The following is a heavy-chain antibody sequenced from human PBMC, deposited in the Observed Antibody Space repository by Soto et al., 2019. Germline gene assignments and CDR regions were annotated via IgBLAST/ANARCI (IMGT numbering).Heavy chain of an antibody. CDR3: ARRILVARKNWFDT. J-gene: IGHJ5*02. CDR2: IDQTGST. V-gene: IGHV4-34*01. D-gene: IGHD2-15*01. CDR1: GGSLTTYH. Sequence: QVQLQQWGAGLLKPSETLSLTCAVYGGSLTTYHWTWIRQPPGKGLEWIGEIDQTGSTNYSPSLKSRLTISIDTSKNQFSLELSSVTAADSAVYYCARRILVARKNWFDTWGQGTVVTVSS.